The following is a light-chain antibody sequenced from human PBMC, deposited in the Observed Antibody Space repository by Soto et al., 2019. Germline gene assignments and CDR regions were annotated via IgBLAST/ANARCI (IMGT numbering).Light chain of an antibody. V-gene: IGLV1-40*01. J-gene: IGLJ1*01. Sequence: QSALTQPPSVSGAPGQRVTISCTGSSSNIGAGSDVHWYQQLPGEAPKLLIFGDSNRPSGVPDRFSGSKSGTSASLAITGLQADDEADYYCQSSDSRLSGSDVFGTGTKVTVL. CDR3: QSSDSRLSGSDV. CDR1: SSNIGAGSD. CDR2: GDS.